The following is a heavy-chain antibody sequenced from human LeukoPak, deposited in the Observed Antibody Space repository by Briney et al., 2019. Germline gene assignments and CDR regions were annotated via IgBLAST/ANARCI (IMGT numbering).Heavy chain of an antibody. CDR2: INPNSGGT. Sequence: GASVKVSCKASGYTFTGYYMHWVRQAPGQGLEWMGWINPNSGGTNYAQKFQGRVTMTRDTSISTAYMELSRLRSDDTAVYYCARDPPLDGSGSYVNDYWGQGTLVTASS. D-gene: IGHD3-10*01. J-gene: IGHJ4*02. CDR1: GYTFTGYY. V-gene: IGHV1-2*02. CDR3: ARDPPLDGSGSYVNDY.